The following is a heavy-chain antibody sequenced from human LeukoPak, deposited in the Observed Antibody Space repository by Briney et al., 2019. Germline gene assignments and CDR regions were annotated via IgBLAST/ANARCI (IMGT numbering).Heavy chain of an antibody. D-gene: IGHD3-22*01. Sequence: PSETLSLTCTVSGGSISSSSYYWSWIRQPPGKGLEWIGGINHSGSTNYNPSLKSRVTISVDTSKNQFSLKLSSVTAADTAVYYCAGSDYYDSSGYYHPIDYWGQGTLVTVSS. CDR2: INHSGST. V-gene: IGHV4-39*07. J-gene: IGHJ4*02. CDR1: GGSISSSSYY. CDR3: AGSDYYDSSGYYHPIDY.